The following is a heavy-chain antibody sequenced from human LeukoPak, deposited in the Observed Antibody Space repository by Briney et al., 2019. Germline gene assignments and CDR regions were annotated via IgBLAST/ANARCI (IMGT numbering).Heavy chain of an antibody. Sequence: SETLSLTCTVSGGSISSSSYYWGWIRQPPGKGLEWIGSIYYSGSTYYNPSLKSRVTISVDTSKNQFSLKLSSVTAADTAVYYSASSSGSHPWGYWGQGTLVTVSS. CDR2: IYYSGST. V-gene: IGHV4-39*01. J-gene: IGHJ4*02. D-gene: IGHD1-26*01. CDR3: ASSSGSHPWGY. CDR1: GGSISSSSYY.